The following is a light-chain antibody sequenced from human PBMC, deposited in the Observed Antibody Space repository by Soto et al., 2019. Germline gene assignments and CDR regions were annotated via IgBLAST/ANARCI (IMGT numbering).Light chain of an antibody. CDR1: QGIRNY. V-gene: IGKV1-27*01. J-gene: IGKJ4*01. Sequence: DIQMTQSPPSLVASVGDRVTITCRASQGIRNYLVWYQQKPGKPPKPLIYAASTLDSGVPSRFSGSGSGTHFTLTISSLQPEDVATYYCQQTKTAPLTFGGGTRVEVK. CDR3: QQTKTAPLT. CDR2: AAS.